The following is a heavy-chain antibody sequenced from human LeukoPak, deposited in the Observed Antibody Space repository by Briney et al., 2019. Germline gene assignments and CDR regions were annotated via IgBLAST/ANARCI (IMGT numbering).Heavy chain of an antibody. J-gene: IGHJ4*02. CDR1: GYSFTSYW. Sequence: PGESLKISCKGSGYSFTSYWICWVRQMPGKGLEWMGIIYPGDSDTRYSPSFQGQVTISADKSISTAYLQWSSLEASDTAMYYCARGKRTYSSGWYVGYWGQGTLVTVSS. V-gene: IGHV5-51*01. D-gene: IGHD6-19*01. CDR2: IYPGDSDT. CDR3: ARGKRTYSSGWYVGY.